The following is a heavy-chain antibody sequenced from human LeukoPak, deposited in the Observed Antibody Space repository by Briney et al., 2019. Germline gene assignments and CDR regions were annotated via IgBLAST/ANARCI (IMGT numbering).Heavy chain of an antibody. CDR2: IKEDGSEK. CDR1: GFTFSRYW. CDR3: ARGGGYSGYDYRWSSNVLANNWFDP. V-gene: IGHV3-7*01. J-gene: IGHJ5*02. D-gene: IGHD5-12*01. Sequence: GGSLRLSCAASGFTFSRYWMNWVRQAPGKGLEWVASIKEDGSEKYYVDSVKGRFTISRENAKNSLYLQMNSLRAGDTAVYYCARGGGYSGYDYRWSSNVLANNWFDPWGQGTLVTVSS.